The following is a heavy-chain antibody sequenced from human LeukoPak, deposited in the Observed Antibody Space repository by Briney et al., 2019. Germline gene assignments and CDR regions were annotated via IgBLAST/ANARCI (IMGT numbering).Heavy chain of an antibody. Sequence: ASVNLSCQASGYTFTLYYMHWVRHAPAQALERMGIINPSGGSTSYAQKFQGRVTMTRDTSTSTVYMELSSLRSEDTAVYYCARGRGSGWYRSSSYYFDYWGQGTLVTVSS. CDR2: INPSGGST. CDR3: ARGRGSGWYRSSSYYFDY. V-gene: IGHV1-46*01. CDR1: GYTFTLYY. J-gene: IGHJ4*02. D-gene: IGHD6-19*01.